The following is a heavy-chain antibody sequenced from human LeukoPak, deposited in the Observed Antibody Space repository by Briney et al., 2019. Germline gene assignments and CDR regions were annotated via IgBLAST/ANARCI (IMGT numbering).Heavy chain of an antibody. CDR1: GGSISSSSYY. J-gene: IGHJ6*02. Sequence: SETLSLTCTVSGGSISSSSYYWGWIRQPPGKGLEWIGSIYYSGSTYYNPSLKSRVTISVDTSKNQFSLKLSSVTAADTAVYYCARYLIWSGAVPAAIPSSAGMDVWGQGTTVTVSS. CDR3: ARYLIWSGAVPAAIPSSAGMDV. CDR2: IYYSGST. D-gene: IGHD2-2*01. V-gene: IGHV4-39*01.